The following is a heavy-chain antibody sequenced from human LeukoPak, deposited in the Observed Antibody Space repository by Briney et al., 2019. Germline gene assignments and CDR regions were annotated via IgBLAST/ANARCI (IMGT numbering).Heavy chain of an antibody. D-gene: IGHD5/OR15-5a*01. J-gene: IGHJ4*02. V-gene: IGHV3-30*04. CDR3: ARGNIVSTITEVDY. CDR1: GFTFSSYA. CDR2: ISYDGSNK. Sequence: GGSLRLSCAASGFTFSSYAVHWVRQAPGKGLEWVAVISYDGSNKYYADSVKGRFTISRDNSKNTLYLQMNSLRSEDTAVYYCARGNIVSTITEVDYWGQGTLVTVSS.